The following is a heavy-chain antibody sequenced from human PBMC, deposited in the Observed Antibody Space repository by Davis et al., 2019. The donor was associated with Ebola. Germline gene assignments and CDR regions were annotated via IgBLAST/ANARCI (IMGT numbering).Heavy chain of an antibody. V-gene: IGHV3-48*03. CDR3: AKDMYSSSWDAFDI. CDR1: GFTFSSYE. J-gene: IGHJ3*02. CDR2: ISSSGSTI. Sequence: GESLKISCAASGFTFSSYEMNWVRQAPGKGLEWVSYISSSGSTIYYADSVKGRFTISRDNAKNSLYLQMNSLRAEDTALYYCAKDMYSSSWDAFDIWGQGTMVTVSS. D-gene: IGHD6-13*01.